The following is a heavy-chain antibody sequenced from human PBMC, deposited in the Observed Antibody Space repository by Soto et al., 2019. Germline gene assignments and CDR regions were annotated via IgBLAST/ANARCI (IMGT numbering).Heavy chain of an antibody. J-gene: IGHJ6*02. CDR2: IYPGDSDT. CDR1: GYIFTLYW. Sequence: GESLKISCKASGYIFTLYWIGWVRQMPGKGLEWMGIIYPGDSDTRYSPSFQGQVTISADKSISTASLQWSSLKASDNAVYYCATQSPTPGYSYFTSGRDVWGQGTTVTVSS. CDR3: ATQSPTPGYSYFTSGRDV. D-gene: IGHD2-21*01. V-gene: IGHV5-51*01.